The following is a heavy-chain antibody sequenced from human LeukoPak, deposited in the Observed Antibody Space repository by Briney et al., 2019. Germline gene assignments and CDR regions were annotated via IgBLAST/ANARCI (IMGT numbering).Heavy chain of an antibody. CDR2: ISYGGSNK. CDR1: GFTFSSYA. D-gene: IGHD6-19*01. CDR3: ARGLGCSSGWSKGYFDY. V-gene: IGHV3-30-3*01. Sequence: GSLRLSCAASGFTFSSYAMHWVRQAPGKGLEWVAVISYGGSNKYYADSVKGRFTISRDNSKNTLYLQMNSLRAEDTAVYYCARGLGCSSGWSKGYFDYWGQGTLVTVSS. J-gene: IGHJ4*02.